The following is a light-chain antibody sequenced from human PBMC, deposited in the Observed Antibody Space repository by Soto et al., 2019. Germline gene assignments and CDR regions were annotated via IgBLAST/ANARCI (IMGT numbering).Light chain of an antibody. CDR1: QNVSTY. CDR3: QQRTNWLT. J-gene: IGKJ3*01. V-gene: IGKV3-11*01. Sequence: EIVLTQSPATLPLSPGERVTLSCRASQNVSTYLAWYQQKPGQAPRLLIYDASDRATGIPARFSGSGSGTDFTLTISSLEPEDFAVYYCQQRTNWLTFGPGTKVDIK. CDR2: DAS.